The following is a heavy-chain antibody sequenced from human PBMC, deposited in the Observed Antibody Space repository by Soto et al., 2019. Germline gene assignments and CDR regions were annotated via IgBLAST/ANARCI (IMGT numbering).Heavy chain of an antibody. Sequence: PGGSLRLSCAASGFTFTAYPMSWVRQAPGKGLEWVSVISSTGGSTYYADSVKGRFTISRDNPKNTLYLHVNSLRAEDTAIYYCAKRSPSGTYYFDFWGQGTLVTVSS. V-gene: IGHV3-23*01. CDR1: GFTFTAYP. D-gene: IGHD1-26*01. CDR3: AKRSPSGTYYFDF. CDR2: ISSTGGST. J-gene: IGHJ4*02.